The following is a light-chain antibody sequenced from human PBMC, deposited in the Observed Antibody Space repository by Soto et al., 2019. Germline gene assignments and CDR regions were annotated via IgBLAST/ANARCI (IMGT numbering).Light chain of an antibody. J-gene: IGLJ1*01. CDR3: SSYTISNTLPFV. V-gene: IGLV2-8*01. Sequence: QSALTQPPSASGSPGQSVAISCTGTSRDVGAYNYVSWYQQHPGKAPKLMIYEVTKRPSGVPDRFSGSKSGNTASLTVSGLQAEDEADYYCSSYTISNTLPFVFGTGTKLTVL. CDR1: SRDVGAYNY. CDR2: EVT.